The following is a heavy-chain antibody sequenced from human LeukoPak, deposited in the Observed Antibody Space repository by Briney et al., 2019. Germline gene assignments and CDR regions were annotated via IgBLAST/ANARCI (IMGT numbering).Heavy chain of an antibody. CDR1: GGTFSSYT. J-gene: IGHJ6*02. CDR2: IIPILGIA. Sequence: SVKVSCKASGGTFSSYTISWVRPAPGQGLEWMGRIIPILGIANYAQKFQGRVTITAEKSTSTAYMGLSSLRSEDTAVYYCASWVFGVVYGMDVWGQGTTVTVSS. V-gene: IGHV1-69*02. D-gene: IGHD3-3*01. CDR3: ASWVFGVVYGMDV.